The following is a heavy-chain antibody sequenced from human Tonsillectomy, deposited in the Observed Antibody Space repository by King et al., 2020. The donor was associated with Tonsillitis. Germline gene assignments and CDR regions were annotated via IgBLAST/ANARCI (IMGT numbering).Heavy chain of an antibody. CDR2: TRFEGSDQ. V-gene: IGHV3-30*02. Sequence: VQLVESGGNMVQPGGSLRLSCAASGFTFGDYGLHWVRQAPGKGLQGVGFTRFEGSDQYYADSVKGRFIIPRDNDNSTLYLQMNSLKRDDTAVYYCASDASYSSGPHYWGQGTLVIVSS. D-gene: IGHD3-22*01. CDR3: ASDASYSSGPHY. CDR1: GFTFGDYG. J-gene: IGHJ4*02.